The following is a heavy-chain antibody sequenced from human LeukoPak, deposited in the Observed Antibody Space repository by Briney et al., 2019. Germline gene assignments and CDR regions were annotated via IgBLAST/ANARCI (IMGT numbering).Heavy chain of an antibody. CDR3: ARDPNSSGWDINCAFDI. V-gene: IGHV4-59*01. Sequence: SETLSLTCTVSGGSISSYYWSWIRQPPGKGLEWIGYIYYSGSTNYNPSLKSRVTISVDTSKNQFSLKLSSVTAADTAVYYCARDPNSSGWDINCAFDIRGQGTMVTVSS. CDR1: GGSISSYY. CDR2: IYYSGST. D-gene: IGHD6-19*01. J-gene: IGHJ3*02.